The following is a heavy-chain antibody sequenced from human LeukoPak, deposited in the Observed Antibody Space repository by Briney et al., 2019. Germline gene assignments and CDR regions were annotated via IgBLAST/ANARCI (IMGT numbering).Heavy chain of an antibody. CDR2: ISSSSSTI. CDR1: GFTFSSYS. V-gene: IGHV3-48*04. CDR3: ARSYGSGSYYTILDY. Sequence: PGGSLRLSCAASGFTFSSYSMNWVRQAPGKGLEWVSYISSSSSTIYYADSVKGQFTISRDNAKNSLYLQMNSLRAEDTAVYYCARSYGSGSYYTILDYWGQGTLVTVSS. J-gene: IGHJ4*02. D-gene: IGHD3-10*01.